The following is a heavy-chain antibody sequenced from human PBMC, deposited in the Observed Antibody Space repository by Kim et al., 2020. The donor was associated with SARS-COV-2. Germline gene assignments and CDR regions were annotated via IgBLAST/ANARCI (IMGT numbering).Heavy chain of an antibody. CDR3: ARNYGCDF. V-gene: IGHV1-3*01. J-gene: IGHJ4*02. D-gene: IGHD4-17*01. Sequence: TKYSEKFEGRVTITRDTSANTAYMELSSLRSEDTAVYYCARNYGCDFWGQGTLVTVSS. CDR2: T.